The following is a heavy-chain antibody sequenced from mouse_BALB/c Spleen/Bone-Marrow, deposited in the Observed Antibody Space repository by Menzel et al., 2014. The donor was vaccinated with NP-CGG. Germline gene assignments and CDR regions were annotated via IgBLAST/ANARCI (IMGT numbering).Heavy chain of an antibody. Sequence: VQVVESGAELVKPGASVKLSCKASGYTFTSYWMHWVKQRPGQGLEWIGEINPSNGRTNYNEKFKSKATLTADKSSSTAYMQLSSLTSEDSAVYYCARCYYGNYFDYWGQGTSLTVSS. CDR1: GYTFTSYW. CDR2: INPSNGRT. J-gene: IGHJ2*02. D-gene: IGHD2-1*01. CDR3: ARCYYGNYFDY. V-gene: IGHV1S81*02.